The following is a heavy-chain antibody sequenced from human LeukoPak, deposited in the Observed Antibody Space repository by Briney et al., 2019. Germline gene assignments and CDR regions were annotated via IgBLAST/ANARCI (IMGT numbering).Heavy chain of an antibody. Sequence: PGGSLRLSCAASGFTFSSYAMSWVRQAPGKGLEWVSAISGSGGSTYYADSVKGRFTISRDNSKNTLYLQMNSLRAEDTAVYYCAKASYRSSGFYYYYMDVWGKGTTVTVSS. V-gene: IGHV3-23*01. J-gene: IGHJ6*03. CDR3: AKASYRSSGFYYYYMDV. D-gene: IGHD6-19*01. CDR1: GFTFSSYA. CDR2: ISGSGGST.